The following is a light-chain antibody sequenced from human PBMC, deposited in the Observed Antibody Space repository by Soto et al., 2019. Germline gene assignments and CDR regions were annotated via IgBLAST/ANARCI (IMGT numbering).Light chain of an antibody. Sequence: QSVLTQPPSVSGAPGQRVTISCTGSSSNIGAGYDVHWYQQLPGTAPKLLIYGNSNRPSGVPDRFSGSKSGTSASLAITGLQAEDEADYYCQSYDISPSGVFGGGTKLTVL. V-gene: IGLV1-40*01. CDR1: SSNIGAGYD. CDR3: QSYDISPSGV. CDR2: GNS. J-gene: IGLJ3*02.